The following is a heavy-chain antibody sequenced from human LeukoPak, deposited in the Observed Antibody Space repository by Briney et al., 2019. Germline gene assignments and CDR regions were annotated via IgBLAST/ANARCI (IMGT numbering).Heavy chain of an antibody. V-gene: IGHV3-33*06. CDR2: IWYDGSNE. D-gene: IGHD3-10*01. CDR1: GFTFRSHG. Sequence: GGSLRLSCVASGFTFRSHGMHWVRQAPGKGLEWVAVIWYDGSNEYFADSVKGRFTISRDNSKNILYLQMNSLRAEDTAVYYCAKDELWFGEPYYFDYWGQGTLVTVSS. J-gene: IGHJ4*02. CDR3: AKDELWFGEPYYFDY.